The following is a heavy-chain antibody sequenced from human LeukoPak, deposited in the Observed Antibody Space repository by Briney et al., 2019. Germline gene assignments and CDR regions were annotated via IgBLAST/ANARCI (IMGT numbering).Heavy chain of an antibody. Sequence: PGGSLRLSCAASGFTFSSYGMHWVRQAPGKGLEWVAVIWYDGSNKYYADSVKGRFTISRDNSKNTLYLQMNSLRAEDTAVYYCAKGRPSCTTSNCYGTDVWGQGTTVTVSS. D-gene: IGHD2-8*01. CDR1: GFTFSSYG. J-gene: IGHJ6*02. CDR3: AKGRPSCTTSNCYGTDV. CDR2: IWYDGSNK. V-gene: IGHV3-33*06.